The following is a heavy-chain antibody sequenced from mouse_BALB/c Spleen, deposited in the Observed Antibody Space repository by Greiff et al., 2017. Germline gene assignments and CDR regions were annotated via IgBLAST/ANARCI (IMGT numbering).Heavy chain of an antibody. CDR2: IWAGGST. J-gene: IGHJ4*01. CDR3: ARRNYYAMDY. V-gene: IGHV2-9*02. CDR1: GFSLTSYG. Sequence: QVQLKESGPGLVAPSQSLSITCTVSGFSLTSYGVHWVRQPPGKGLEWLGVIWAGGSTNYNSALMSRLSISKDNSKSQVFLKMNSLQPDDTAMYYCARRNYYAMDYWGQGTSVTVSS.